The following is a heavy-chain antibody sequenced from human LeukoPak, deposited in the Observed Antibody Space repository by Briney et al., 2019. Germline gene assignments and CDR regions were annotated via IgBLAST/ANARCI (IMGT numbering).Heavy chain of an antibody. D-gene: IGHD3-22*01. CDR1: GFTVSSNY. Sequence: GGSLRLSCAASGFTVSSNYMSWVRQAPGKGLEWVSVIYSGGSTYYADSVKGRFTISRDNSKNTLYLQMNSLRAEDAAVYYCARAPGDYDSSGYYYSRYYYYGMDVWGQGTTVTVSS. J-gene: IGHJ6*02. CDR2: IYSGGST. CDR3: ARAPGDYDSSGYYYSRYYYYGMDV. V-gene: IGHV3-53*01.